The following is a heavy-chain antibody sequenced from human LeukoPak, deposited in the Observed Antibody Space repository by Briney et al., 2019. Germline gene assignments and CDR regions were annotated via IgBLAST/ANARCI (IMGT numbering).Heavy chain of an antibody. J-gene: IGHJ6*02. Sequence: GGSLRLSCAVSGFTFSSYAMSWVRQAPGKGLEWVSAISGSVGSTYYADSVKGRFTISRDNSKNTLYLQMNSLRAEDTAVYYCAKDRSVVAAVYYYYGMDVWGQGTTVTVSS. V-gene: IGHV3-23*01. CDR1: GFTFSSYA. CDR3: AKDRSVVAAVYYYYGMDV. CDR2: ISGSVGST. D-gene: IGHD2-15*01.